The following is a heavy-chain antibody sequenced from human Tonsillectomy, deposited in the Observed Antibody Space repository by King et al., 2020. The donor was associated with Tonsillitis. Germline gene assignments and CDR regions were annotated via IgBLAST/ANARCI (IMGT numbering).Heavy chain of an antibody. V-gene: IGHV4-28*03. D-gene: IGHD2-2*01. CDR1: GYSISTSHW. CDR2: IYYSGST. Sequence: QLQESGPGLVKPPDTLSLTCAVSGYSISTSHWWGWIRQPPGKGLEWIGYIYYSGSTYYNPSLKSQVTMSVDTSKNQFSLKLSSVTAVDTAVYYCARAEKDQLLPNYYYYYYMDVWGKGTTVTVSS. CDR3: ARAEKDQLLPNYYYYYYMDV. J-gene: IGHJ6*03.